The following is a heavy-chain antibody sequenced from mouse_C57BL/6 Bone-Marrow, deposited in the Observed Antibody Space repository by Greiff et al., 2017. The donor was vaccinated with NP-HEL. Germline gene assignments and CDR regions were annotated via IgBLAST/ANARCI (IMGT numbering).Heavy chain of an antibody. CDR3: AEDYGNPYYAMDY. J-gene: IGHJ4*01. Sequence: VKLQQPGAELVKPGASVKLSCKASGYTFTSYWMHWVKQRPGQGLEWIGMIHPNSGSTNYNEKFKSKATLTVDKSSSTAYMQLSSLTSEDSAVYYCAEDYGNPYYAMDYWGQGTSVTVSS. CDR2: IHPNSGST. V-gene: IGHV1-64*01. CDR1: GYTFTSYW. D-gene: IGHD2-1*01.